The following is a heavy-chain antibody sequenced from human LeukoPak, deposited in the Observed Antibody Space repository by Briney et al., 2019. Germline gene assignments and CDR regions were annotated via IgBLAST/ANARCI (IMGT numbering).Heavy chain of an antibody. CDR2: ISAYNGNT. CDR3: ARASPFIVVVSAASDDAFDI. J-gene: IGHJ3*02. D-gene: IGHD2-2*01. CDR1: GYTLTSYG. V-gene: IGHV1-18*01. Sequence: ASVKVFCKASGYTLTSYGSSWVRQAPGQGLEWMGWISAYNGNTNYAQKLQGRVTMTIDTSTSTAYMELRSLRSDDTAVYYCARASPFIVVVSAASDDAFDIWGQGTMVTVSS.